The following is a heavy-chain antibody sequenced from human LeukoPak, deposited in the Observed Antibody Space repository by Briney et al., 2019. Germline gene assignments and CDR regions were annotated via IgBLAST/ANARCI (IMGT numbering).Heavy chain of an antibody. CDR2: IYYSGST. J-gene: IGHJ4*02. D-gene: IGHD6-13*01. CDR1: DASISSSSYY. Sequence: SETLSLTCTVYDASISSSSYYWGWIRQPPGTGLEWIGSIYYSGSTYYNPSLKSRVTISVDTSKNQFSLKLSSVTAADTAVYYCARQGGRQQLVYFDYWGQGTLVTVSS. V-gene: IGHV4-39*01. CDR3: ARQGGRQQLVYFDY.